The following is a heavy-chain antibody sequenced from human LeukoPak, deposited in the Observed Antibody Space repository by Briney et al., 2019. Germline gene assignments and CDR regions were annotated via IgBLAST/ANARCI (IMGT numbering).Heavy chain of an antibody. Sequence: PGGSLRLSCAASGFTFSSYSMNWVRQAPGKGLEWVSSISSSSRYTYYADSVKGRFTISRDNSRNTLYLQMNSLRTEDTAVYYCAKDSRAALVGPYYMDVWGKGTTVTISS. V-gene: IGHV3-21*01. CDR2: ISSSSRYT. D-gene: IGHD6-25*01. CDR1: GFTFSSYS. CDR3: AKDSRAALVGPYYMDV. J-gene: IGHJ6*03.